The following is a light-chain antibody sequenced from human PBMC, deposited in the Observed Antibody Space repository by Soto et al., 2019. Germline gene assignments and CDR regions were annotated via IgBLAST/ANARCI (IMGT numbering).Light chain of an antibody. CDR1: SSDVGAYDY. V-gene: IGLV2-14*03. Sequence: QSALTQPASVSGSPGQSITISCTGTSSDVGAYDYVSWYQQHPDKAPKIMIYEVSNRPSGVSNRVSGSKSVNTATLTISGLQAEDEADYYCSSYTSSSTRVFGTGTKLTVL. CDR3: SSYTSSSTRV. CDR2: EVS. J-gene: IGLJ1*01.